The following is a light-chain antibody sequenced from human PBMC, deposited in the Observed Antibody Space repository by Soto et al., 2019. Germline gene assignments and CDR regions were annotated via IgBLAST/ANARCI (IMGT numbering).Light chain of an antibody. V-gene: IGKV3-15*01. Sequence: EIMLTQSPGTLSLSPGYRSTLSCRASQSVSSNLSWYQRKPGQPPRLLIDNAFTRATGVPARFSGSGSGTDFTLTISSLQSEDFAVYYCQQYNDWPRTFGQGTMGDIK. CDR1: QSVSSN. J-gene: IGKJ1*01. CDR2: NAF. CDR3: QQYNDWPRT.